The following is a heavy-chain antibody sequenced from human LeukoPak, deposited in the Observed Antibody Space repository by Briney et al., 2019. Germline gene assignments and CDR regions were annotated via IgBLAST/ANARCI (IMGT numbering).Heavy chain of an antibody. D-gene: IGHD3-22*01. Sequence: GGSLRLSCAASGFTFSSYGMHWVRQAPGKGLEWVAVISYDGSNKYYADSVKGRFTISRDDSKNTLYLQMNSLRAEDTAAYYCAKLYYYDSSGTGEYGMDVWGQGTTVTVSS. J-gene: IGHJ6*02. CDR2: ISYDGSNK. CDR1: GFTFSSYG. V-gene: IGHV3-30*18. CDR3: AKLYYYDSSGTGEYGMDV.